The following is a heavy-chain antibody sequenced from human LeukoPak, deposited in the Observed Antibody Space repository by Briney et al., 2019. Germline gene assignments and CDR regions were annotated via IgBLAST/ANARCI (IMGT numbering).Heavy chain of an antibody. CDR3: AKLTRSLSNAFDI. CDR2: FTAAGAGK. V-gene: IGHV3-23*01. J-gene: IGHJ3*02. Sequence: GGSLRLSCAASGFTFSSYVMSWVRPAPGRGLEWVSIFTAAGAGKYYTDSVKGRFTISRDNSKNTLYLQMISLRAEDTAVYYCAKLTRSLSNAFDIWGQGTMVTVSS. D-gene: IGHD2/OR15-2a*01. CDR1: GFTFSSYV.